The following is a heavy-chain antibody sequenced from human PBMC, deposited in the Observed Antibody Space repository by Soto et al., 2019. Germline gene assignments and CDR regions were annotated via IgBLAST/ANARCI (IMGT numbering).Heavy chain of an antibody. D-gene: IGHD6-13*01. Sequence: GGSLRLSCAASGFTFSSYGMHWVRQAPGKGLEWVAVISYDGSNKYYADSVKGRFTISRDNSKNTLYLQMNSLRAEDTAVYYCAKGQGGSSWYYTPHYYWGQGNLVTVSS. J-gene: IGHJ4*02. CDR1: GFTFSSYG. CDR3: AKGQGGSSWYYTPHYY. CDR2: ISYDGSNK. V-gene: IGHV3-30*18.